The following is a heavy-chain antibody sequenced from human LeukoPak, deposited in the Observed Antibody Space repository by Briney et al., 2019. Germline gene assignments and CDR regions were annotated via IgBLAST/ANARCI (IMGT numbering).Heavy chain of an antibody. J-gene: IGHJ4*02. D-gene: IGHD3-3*01. CDR2: INPNSGGT. CDR1: GYTFTGYY. Sequence: ASVKVSCKASGYTFTGYYMHWVRQAPGQGLEWMGWINPNSGGTNYAQKFQGRVTMTRDTSISTAYMELSRLRSDDTAVYYCARAKYYDFWSGYYNGSWDYWGQGTLVTVSS. CDR3: ARAKYYDFWSGYYNGSWDY. V-gene: IGHV1-2*02.